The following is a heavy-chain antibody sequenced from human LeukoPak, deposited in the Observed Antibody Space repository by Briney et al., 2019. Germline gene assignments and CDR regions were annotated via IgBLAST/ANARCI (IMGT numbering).Heavy chain of an antibody. J-gene: IGHJ4*02. Sequence: ASVKVSCKASGYTFTSYGISWVRQAPGQGLEWMGWISAYNGNTDYAQMFRGRVTMTRDTSISTAYMELSRLRSDDTAVYYCASGDSSGYYPFDYWGQGTLVTVSS. CDR3: ASGDSSGYYPFDY. CDR1: GYTFTSYG. V-gene: IGHV1-18*01. CDR2: ISAYNGNT. D-gene: IGHD3-22*01.